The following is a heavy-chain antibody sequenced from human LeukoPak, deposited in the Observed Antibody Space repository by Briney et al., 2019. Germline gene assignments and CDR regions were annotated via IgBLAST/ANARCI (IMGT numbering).Heavy chain of an antibody. CDR2: ISSSSSYI. CDR1: GFTFSSYS. J-gene: IGHJ3*02. D-gene: IGHD7-27*01. Sequence: KSGGSLRLSCAASGFTFSSYSMNWVRRAPGKGLEWVSSISSSSSYIYYADSVKGRFTISRDNAKNSLYLQMNSLRAEDTAVYYCARSVGKGAFDIWGQGTMVTVSS. V-gene: IGHV3-21*01. CDR3: ARSVGKGAFDI.